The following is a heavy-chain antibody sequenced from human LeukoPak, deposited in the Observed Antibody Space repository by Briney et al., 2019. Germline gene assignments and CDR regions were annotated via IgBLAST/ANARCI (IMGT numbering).Heavy chain of an antibody. J-gene: IGHJ4*02. CDR3: TTAAGYNYGQY. Sequence: GGSLRLSCAASGLTVSSNYMNWVRQAPGKGLEWVSALYIGGNTYYADSVRGRFTISRDNSKNTLYLQMNSLRAEDTAIYYCTTAAGYNYGQYWGQGTLVTVSS. D-gene: IGHD5-18*01. CDR2: LYIGGNT. CDR1: GLTVSSNY. V-gene: IGHV3-53*01.